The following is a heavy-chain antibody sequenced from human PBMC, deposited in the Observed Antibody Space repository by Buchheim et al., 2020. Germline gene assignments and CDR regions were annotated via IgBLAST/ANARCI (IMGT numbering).Heavy chain of an antibody. V-gene: IGHV2-5*02. D-gene: IGHD6-6*01. J-gene: IGHJ5*02. CDR1: GFSLSTSGVG. CDR2: IYWDDDK. Sequence: QITLKESGPTLVKPTQTLTLTCTFSGFSLSTSGVGVGWIRQPPGKALEWLALIYWDDDKRYSPSLKSRLTITKDTPKNQVVLTMTNRDPVDTATYYCAHRRGDSSSSSAYNWFDPWGQGTL. CDR3: AHRRGDSSSSSAYNWFDP.